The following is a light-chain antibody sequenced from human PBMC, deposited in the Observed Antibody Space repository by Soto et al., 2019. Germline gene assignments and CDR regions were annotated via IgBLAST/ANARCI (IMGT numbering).Light chain of an antibody. J-gene: IGKJ4*01. V-gene: IGKV2-28*01. CDR1: QSLLQTNGYSR. Sequence: DIVMTQSPLSLPFTPGEPASISCRSSQSLLQTNGYSRLDWYLQKLGQYPRLLIHLVYIRASGVPDRFSGSGSGTDFTLKISRVEAEDVGVYYCMQALQPPLTFGGGTKVEIK. CDR3: MQALQPPLT. CDR2: LVY.